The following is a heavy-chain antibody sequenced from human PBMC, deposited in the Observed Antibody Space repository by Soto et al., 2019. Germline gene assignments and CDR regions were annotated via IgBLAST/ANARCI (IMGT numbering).Heavy chain of an antibody. V-gene: IGHV1-69*13. Sequence: SVKVSCKASGGTFSSYAISWVRQAPGQGLEWMGGIIPIFGTANYAQKFQGRVTITADESTSTAYMELSSLRSEDTAVYYCARDFSPDSSGYFEYYFDYWGQGTLVTVSS. CDR2: IIPIFGTA. CDR1: GGTFSSYA. J-gene: IGHJ4*02. D-gene: IGHD3-22*01. CDR3: ARDFSPDSSGYFEYYFDY.